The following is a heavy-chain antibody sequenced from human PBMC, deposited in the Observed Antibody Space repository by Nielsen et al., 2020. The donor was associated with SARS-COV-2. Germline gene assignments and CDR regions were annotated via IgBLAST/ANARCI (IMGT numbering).Heavy chain of an antibody. CDR3: AKDGGEGRYYYYYGMDV. CDR1: GFTFNSYA. CDR2: IYSGGSST. Sequence: GESLKISCAASGFTFNSYAMSWVRQAPGKGLEWVSVIYSGGSSTYYADSVKGRFTISRDNSKNTLYLQMNSLRAEDTAVYYCAKDGGEGRYYYYYGMDVWGQGTTVTVSS. J-gene: IGHJ6*02. D-gene: IGHD1-26*01. V-gene: IGHV3-23*03.